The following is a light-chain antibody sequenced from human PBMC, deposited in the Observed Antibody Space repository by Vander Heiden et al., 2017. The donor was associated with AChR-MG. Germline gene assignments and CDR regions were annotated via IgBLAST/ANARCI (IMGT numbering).Light chain of an antibody. J-gene: IGKJ5*01. V-gene: IGKV1-39*01. CDR1: QTIYRY. CDR2: GAS. Sequence: DIQMTQSPSSLSASVGDRVTITCRASQTIYRYSNWYQQKPGKAPKLLIYGASSLQSGVTSRFSGSGSGTEFTLTISTRQPEDFATNYCQQSYNTPPSTFGQGTRLEIK. CDR3: QQSYNTPPST.